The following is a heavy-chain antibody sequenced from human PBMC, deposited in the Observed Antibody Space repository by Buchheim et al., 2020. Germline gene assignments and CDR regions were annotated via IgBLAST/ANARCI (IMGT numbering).Heavy chain of an antibody. CDR3: AKDNGVFAPRPDR. V-gene: IGHV3-30*18. D-gene: IGHD2-21*01. CDR1: GFTVNTFY. J-gene: IGHJ5*02. Sequence: VQLVESGGGLVQPGKSLRLSCAASGFTVNTFYMRWVRQAPGKGLEWVAFISNSGTKKYYGDSVRGRFTISRDNSKNALYLQMNSLRADDTAVYSCAKDNGVFAPRPDRWGQGTL. CDR2: ISNSGTKK.